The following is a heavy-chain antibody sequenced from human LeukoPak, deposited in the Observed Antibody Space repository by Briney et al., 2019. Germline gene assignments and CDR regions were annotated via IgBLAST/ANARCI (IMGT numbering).Heavy chain of an antibody. D-gene: IGHD2-15*01. V-gene: IGHV4-39*07. CDR2: IYYSGST. Sequence: PSETLSLTCTASSGSISSSSYYWGWIRQPPGKGLEWIGSIYYSGSTYYNPSLKSRVTISVDTSKNQFSLKLSSVTAADTAVYYCAREDIAHPIDYWGQGTLVTVSS. J-gene: IGHJ4*02. CDR3: AREDIAHPIDY. CDR1: SGSISSSSYY.